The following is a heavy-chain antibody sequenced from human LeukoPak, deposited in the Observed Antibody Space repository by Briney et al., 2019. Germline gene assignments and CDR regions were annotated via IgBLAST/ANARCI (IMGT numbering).Heavy chain of an antibody. Sequence: ASVKVSCKASGYTFTSYDINWVRQATGQGLEWMGWMNPNSGNTGYAQKFRGRITMTRNTSISTAYMELSSLRSEDTAVYYCARGNERIFGGAANYYYYMDVWGKGTTVTVSS. CDR1: GYTFTSYD. CDR2: MNPNSGNT. CDR3: ARGNERIFGGAANYYYYMDV. D-gene: IGHD3-3*01. J-gene: IGHJ6*03. V-gene: IGHV1-8*01.